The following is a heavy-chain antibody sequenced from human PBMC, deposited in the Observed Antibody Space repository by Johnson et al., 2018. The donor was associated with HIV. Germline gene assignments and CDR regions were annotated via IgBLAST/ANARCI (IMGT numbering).Heavy chain of an antibody. J-gene: IGHJ3*02. CDR3: AEDMTTAIGAFDI. D-gene: IGHD1-1*01. CDR1: GFDFSSYA. CDR2: IRGSGGTT. Sequence: MLLVESGVGLVQPGGSLRLSCTTYGFDFSSYALTWVRQAPGKGLEWVSSIRGSGGTTYYADSVKGRFAISRDNSGNTLFLQMNTLRAEDTAVYYCAEDMTTAIGAFDIWGQGTTVTVSS. V-gene: IGHV3-23*04.